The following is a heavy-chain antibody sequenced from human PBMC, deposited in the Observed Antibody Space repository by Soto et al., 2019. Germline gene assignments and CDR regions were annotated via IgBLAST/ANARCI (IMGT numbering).Heavy chain of an antibody. V-gene: IGHV3-33*06. CDR2: IWFDGSEI. D-gene: IGHD3-10*01. Sequence: GGSLRLSCAAPGSIFSGYGMHWVRQFPGKGLAWVAVIWFDGSEIYYADSVKGRFTIYRDNSNNMLYLQMSNLRAEDTAVYYCVNGVHKHGSGTYYYYYGMDVWGQGTTVTVSS. CDR1: GSIFSGYG. J-gene: IGHJ6*02. CDR3: VNGVHKHGSGTYYYYYGMDV.